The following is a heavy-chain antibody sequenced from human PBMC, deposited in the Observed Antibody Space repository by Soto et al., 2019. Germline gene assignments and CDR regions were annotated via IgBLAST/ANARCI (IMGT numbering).Heavy chain of an antibody. D-gene: IGHD3-3*01. CDR3: ARGYRQYDFWSGYWDYFDY. CDR2: IYYSGST. J-gene: IGHJ4*02. CDR1: GGSISSYY. V-gene: IGHV4-59*01. Sequence: SETLSLTCTVSGGSISSYYWSWIRQPPGKGLEWIGYIYYSGSTNYNPSLKSRVTISVDTSKNQFSLKLSSVTAADTAVYYCARGYRQYDFWSGYWDYFDYWGQGTLVTVSS.